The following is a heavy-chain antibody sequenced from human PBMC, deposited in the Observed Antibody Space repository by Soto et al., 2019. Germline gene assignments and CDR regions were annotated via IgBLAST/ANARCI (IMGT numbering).Heavy chain of an antibody. D-gene: IGHD2-15*01. CDR2: IYSCGST. J-gene: IGHJ3*02. Sequence: EVQLVESGGGLVQPGGSLRLSCAASGFIVSSNYMSWVRQAPGKGLEWVSVIYSCGSTYYADSVKGRFTISRDNAKNTLYLQMNSLRAEDTAVYYCARDGYCSGGSCPHDAFDIWGQGTMVTVSS. CDR1: GFIVSSNY. CDR3: ARDGYCSGGSCPHDAFDI. V-gene: IGHV3-66*01.